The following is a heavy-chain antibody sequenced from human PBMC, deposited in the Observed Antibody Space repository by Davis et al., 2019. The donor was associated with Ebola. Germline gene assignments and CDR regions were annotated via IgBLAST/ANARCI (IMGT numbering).Heavy chain of an antibody. Sequence: GESLKISCAASGFTFSSNSMNWVRQAPGKGLEWVSFISSSSNYIYYADSVKGRFTVSRDNAKNSLYLQMYSLRAEDTAVYYCARDLYYYDSSGYHRGSFDYWGQGTLVTVSS. D-gene: IGHD3-22*01. CDR2: ISSSSNYI. CDR1: GFTFSSNS. CDR3: ARDLYYYDSSGYHRGSFDY. J-gene: IGHJ4*02. V-gene: IGHV3-21*01.